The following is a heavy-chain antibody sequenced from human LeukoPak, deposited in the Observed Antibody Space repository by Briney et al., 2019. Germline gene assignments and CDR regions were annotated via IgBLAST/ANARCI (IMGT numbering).Heavy chain of an antibody. V-gene: IGHV3-15*01. D-gene: IGHD3-10*01. CDR2: IKSKTDGGTT. J-gene: IGHJ4*02. CDR3: TGNVLLWFGELYFDY. Sequence: GGSLRLSCAASGSTFSNAWMSWVRQAPGKGLEWVGRIKSKTDGGTTDYAAPVKGRFTISRDDSKNTLYLQMNSLKTEDTAVYYCTGNVLLWFGELYFDYWGQGTLVTVSS. CDR1: GSTFSNAW.